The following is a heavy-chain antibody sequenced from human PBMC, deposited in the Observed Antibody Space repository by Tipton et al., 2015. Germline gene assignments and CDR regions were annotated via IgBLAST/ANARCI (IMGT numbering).Heavy chain of an antibody. Sequence: SLRLSCAASGVPLDDTAMHWVRQVPGKGLQWVAGISWNSENIGYRDSVKGRFTISRDNANNSLHLQMNSLTAEDTALYYCVKESIYYYGMDVWGQGTTVTV. CDR2: ISWNSENI. CDR3: VKESIYYYGMDV. CDR1: GVPLDDTA. V-gene: IGHV3-9*01. J-gene: IGHJ6*02. D-gene: IGHD6-6*01.